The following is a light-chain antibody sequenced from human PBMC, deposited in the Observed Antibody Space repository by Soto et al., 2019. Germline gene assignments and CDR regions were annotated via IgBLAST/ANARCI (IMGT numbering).Light chain of an antibody. CDR1: QSVSSY. Sequence: EIVLTQSPATLSLSPGERATLSCRASQSVSSYLAGYQQKPGQAPRLLIYDASNKATGIPARFSGSGSGTDFTLTISSLEPEDFAVYYCQQRSNWPPITCGQGTRLEIK. CDR2: DAS. V-gene: IGKV3-11*01. CDR3: QQRSNWPPIT. J-gene: IGKJ5*01.